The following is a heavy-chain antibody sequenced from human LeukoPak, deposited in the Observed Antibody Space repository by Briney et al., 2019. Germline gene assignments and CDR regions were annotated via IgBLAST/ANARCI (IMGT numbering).Heavy chain of an antibody. CDR2: INPNSGGT. CDR3: ARLRMNYYDSSGYSHYYYGMDV. V-gene: IGHV1-2*02. Sequence: ASVKVSCKASGYTFTGYYMHWVRQAPGQGLEWMGWINPNSGGTNYAQNFQDRVTMTRDTSISTAYMELSRLRSDDTAVYYCARLRMNYYDSSGYSHYYYGMDVWGQGTTVTVSS. J-gene: IGHJ6*02. D-gene: IGHD3-22*01. CDR1: GYTFTGYY.